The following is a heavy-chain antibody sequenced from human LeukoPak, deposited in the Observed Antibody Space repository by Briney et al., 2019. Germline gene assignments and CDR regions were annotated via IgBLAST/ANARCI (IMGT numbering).Heavy chain of an antibody. V-gene: IGHV1-18*03. CDR2: ISAYNGNT. CDR3: ARGTPRYCSGGSCYDSNGSWFDP. CDR1: GYTFTSYG. J-gene: IGHJ5*02. Sequence: ASVKVSCKASGYTFTSYGISWVRQAPGQGLEWMGWISAYNGNTHYAQKLQGRVTMTTDTSTSTAYMELSSLRSEDMAVYYCARGTPRYCSGGSCYDSNGSWFDPWGQGTLVTVSS. D-gene: IGHD2-15*01.